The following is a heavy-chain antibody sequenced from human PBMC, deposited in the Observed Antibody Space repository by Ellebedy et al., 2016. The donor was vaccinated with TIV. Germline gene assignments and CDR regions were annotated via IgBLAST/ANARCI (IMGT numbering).Heavy chain of an antibody. CDR3: ARWFEARGANWFDP. V-gene: IGHV3-53*01. CDR1: GITVSSTY. CDR2: IYSGGGT. J-gene: IGHJ5*02. D-gene: IGHD1-26*01. Sequence: GESLKISCAASGITVSSTYMSWVRQGPGKGLEWVSDIYSGGGTFYGDSVKGRFTISRDNSKNTLYLQMNSLRVEDTAVYYCARWFEARGANWFDPWGQGTLVTVSS.